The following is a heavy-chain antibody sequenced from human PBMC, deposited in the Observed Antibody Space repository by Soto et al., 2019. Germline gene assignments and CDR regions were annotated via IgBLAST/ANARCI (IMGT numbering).Heavy chain of an antibody. CDR3: AKYSTSGPSRFFDL. CDR2: IGAGSDGI. D-gene: IGHD5-12*01. Sequence: GGSLRLSCAASGFTFSIYAVAWIRQTPGKGLEWVSVIGAGSDGIQYVDSVKGRCSISRDNSKNTLYLHMNSLRAEDTAIYYCAKYSTSGPSRFFDLWGQGTPGHRLL. J-gene: IGHJ4*02. CDR1: GFTFSIYA. V-gene: IGHV3-23*01.